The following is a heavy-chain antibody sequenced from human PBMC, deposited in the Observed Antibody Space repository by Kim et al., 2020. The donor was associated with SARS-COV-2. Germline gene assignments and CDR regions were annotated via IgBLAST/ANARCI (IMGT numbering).Heavy chain of an antibody. V-gene: IGHV3-74*01. Sequence: GGSLRLSCAASGFTFSSYWMHWVRQAPGKGLVWVSRINSDGSSTSYADSVKGRFTISRDNAKNTLYLQMNSLRAEDTAVYYCARELSSWYPPIYYYYGMDVWGQGTTVTVSS. J-gene: IGHJ6*02. CDR3: ARELSSWYPPIYYYYGMDV. CDR2: INSDGSST. CDR1: GFTFSSYW. D-gene: IGHD6-13*01.